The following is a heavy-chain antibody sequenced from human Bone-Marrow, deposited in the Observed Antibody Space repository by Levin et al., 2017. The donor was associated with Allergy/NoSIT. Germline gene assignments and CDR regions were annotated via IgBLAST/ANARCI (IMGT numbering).Heavy chain of an antibody. CDR3: AKAEYSSSLYYYYYYYMDV. J-gene: IGHJ6*03. V-gene: IGHV3-23*01. D-gene: IGHD6-6*01. CDR2: ISGSGGST. Sequence: GGSLRLSCAASGFTFSSYAMSWVRQAPGKGLEWVSAISGSGGSTYYADSVKGRFTISRDNSKNTLYLQMNSLRAEDTAVYYCAKAEYSSSLYYYYYYYMDVWGKGTTVTVSS. CDR1: GFTFSSYA.